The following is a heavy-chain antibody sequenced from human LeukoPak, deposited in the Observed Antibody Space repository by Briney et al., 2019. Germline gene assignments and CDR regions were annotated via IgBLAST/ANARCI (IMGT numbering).Heavy chain of an antibody. D-gene: IGHD3-9*01. J-gene: IGHJ6*02. Sequence: GGSLRLSCAASGFTFSSYSMNWVRQAPGKGLEWVSYISSSSSTIYYADSVKGRITISRDNAKNSLYLQMNSLRAEDTAVYYCARVLRYFEWLVVRGMDVWGQGTTVTVSS. CDR3: ARVLRYFEWLVVRGMDV. CDR2: ISSSSSTI. CDR1: GFTFSSYS. V-gene: IGHV3-48*04.